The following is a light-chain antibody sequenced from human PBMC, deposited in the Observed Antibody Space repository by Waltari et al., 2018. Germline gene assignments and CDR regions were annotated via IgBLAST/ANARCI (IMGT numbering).Light chain of an antibody. CDR2: RAS. V-gene: IGKV3-20*01. Sequence: EIVLTQSPGTASLSPGERVTLSCRASQSVGISSLAWYKQKPGQAPRLVIYRASRRATGIPDRFSGSGSGTDFSLTISRLEPEDFAVYYCQQHGTLPATFGQGTKVEIK. CDR1: QSVGISS. J-gene: IGKJ1*01. CDR3: QQHGTLPAT.